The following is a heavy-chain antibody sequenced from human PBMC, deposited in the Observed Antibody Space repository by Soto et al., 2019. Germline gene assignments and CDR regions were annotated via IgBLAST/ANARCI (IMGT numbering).Heavy chain of an antibody. CDR3: ARAQELRSFDWSWGGGAFDI. Sequence: HVQLVQSGAELKKPGASLRVSCKASGYTFTDYYIHWVRQAPGQGLQWMGWINPYNGATSYAQKFQAWVTMTRDTPISTAYMELSRLTSDDTAVYYCARAQELRSFDWSWGGGAFDIWGQGTMVTASS. J-gene: IGHJ3*02. D-gene: IGHD3-9*01. CDR2: INPYNGAT. CDR1: GYTFTDYY. V-gene: IGHV1-2*04.